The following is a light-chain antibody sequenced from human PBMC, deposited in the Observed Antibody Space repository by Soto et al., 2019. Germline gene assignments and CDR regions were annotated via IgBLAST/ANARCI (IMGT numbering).Light chain of an antibody. CDR3: SSYTTAYFYV. J-gene: IGLJ1*01. CDR1: NSDIGAYNY. CDR2: GVT. V-gene: IGLV2-14*01. Sequence: QSVLTQPASVSGSPGQSITISCTGSNSDIGAYNYVSWYQQHPGKAPKLIIHGVTNRPSGVSRRFSGSKSDYTASLTISGLQAEDEGDYYCSSYTTAYFYVFGTGTKVTVL.